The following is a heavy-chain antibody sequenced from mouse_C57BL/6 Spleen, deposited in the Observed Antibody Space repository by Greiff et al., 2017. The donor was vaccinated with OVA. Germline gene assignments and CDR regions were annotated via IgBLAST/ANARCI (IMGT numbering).Heavy chain of an antibody. CDR2: IRNKANGYTT. CDR3: ARYGGNPPYWYFDV. CDR1: GFTFTDYY. D-gene: IGHD2-1*01. V-gene: IGHV7-3*01. J-gene: IGHJ1*03. Sequence: DVQLVESGGGLVQPGGSLSLSCAASGFTFTDYYMSWVRQPPGKALEWLGFIRNKANGYTTEYSASVKGRFTISRDNSQSILYLQMHALRAEDSATYYCARYGGNPPYWYFDVWGTGTTVTVSS.